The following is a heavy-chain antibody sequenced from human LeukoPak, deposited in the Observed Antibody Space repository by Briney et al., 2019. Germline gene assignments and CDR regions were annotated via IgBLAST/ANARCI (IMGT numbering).Heavy chain of an antibody. V-gene: IGHV3-23*01. Sequence: GGSLRLSCAASGFTFSSYAMSWVRQAPGKGLEWVSAISGSGGSTSYADSVKGRFTISTDNSKNTLYLQMNSLRAEDTAVYYCAKVNWGALDYWGQGTLVTVSS. CDR1: GFTFSSYA. CDR3: AKVNWGALDY. CDR2: ISGSGGST. D-gene: IGHD3-16*01. J-gene: IGHJ4*02.